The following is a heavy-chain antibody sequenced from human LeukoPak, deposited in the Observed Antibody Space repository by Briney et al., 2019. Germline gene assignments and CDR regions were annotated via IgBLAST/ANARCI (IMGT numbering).Heavy chain of an antibody. CDR3: AKGSGYNYGYRSYFDY. CDR2: ISGSGGST. CDR1: GFTFSSYA. J-gene: IGHJ4*02. D-gene: IGHD5-18*01. Sequence: PGGSLRLSCAASGFTFSSYAMSWVRQAPGKGLEWVSAISGSGGSTYYADSVKGRFTISRDNSKNTLYLQMNSLRAEDMAVYYCAKGSGYNYGYRSYFDYWGQGTLVTVSS. V-gene: IGHV3-23*01.